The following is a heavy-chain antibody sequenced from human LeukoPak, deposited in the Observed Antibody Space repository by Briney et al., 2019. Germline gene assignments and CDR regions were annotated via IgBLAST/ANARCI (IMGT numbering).Heavy chain of an antibody. CDR2: ISSRGRTM. V-gene: IGHV3-48*03. CDR3: ARDVRGVFRWFDP. D-gene: IGHD3-10*02. J-gene: IGHJ5*02. Sequence: GGSLRLSCAAAGFTFSTYYMSWVRQAPGKGLEWVSYISSRGRTMYYADSVKGRFTISRDNAKNSLYLQMNSLRAEDTAVYYCARDVRGVFRWFDPWGQGTLVTVSS. CDR1: GFTFSTYY.